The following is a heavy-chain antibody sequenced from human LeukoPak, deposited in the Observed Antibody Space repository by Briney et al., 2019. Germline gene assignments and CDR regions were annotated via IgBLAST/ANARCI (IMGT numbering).Heavy chain of an antibody. Sequence: GGSLRLSRAASGFTFSSYWMHWVRQAPGKGLVWVSRINSDGSSTSYADSVKGRFTISRDNAKNTLYLQMNSLRAEDTAVYYCATEGIAAAGIYWGQGTLVTVSS. V-gene: IGHV3-74*01. CDR2: INSDGSST. J-gene: IGHJ4*02. D-gene: IGHD6-13*01. CDR3: ATEGIAAAGIY. CDR1: GFTFSSYW.